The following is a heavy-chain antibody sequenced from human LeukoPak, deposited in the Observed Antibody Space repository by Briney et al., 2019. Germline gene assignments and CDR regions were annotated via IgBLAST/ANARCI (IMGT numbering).Heavy chain of an antibody. CDR3: ARVRPWVFDY. J-gene: IGHJ4*02. CDR2: IYIGDNP. V-gene: IGHV3-53*04. Sequence: GGSLRLSCAASGLTVSSSYMSWVRQSPGKALEWVSIIYIGDNPHYADFVKGRFTISRHNSKNTLYLQMNNLRAEDTAVYYCARVRPWVFDYWGQGTLVTVSS. CDR1: GLTVSSSY.